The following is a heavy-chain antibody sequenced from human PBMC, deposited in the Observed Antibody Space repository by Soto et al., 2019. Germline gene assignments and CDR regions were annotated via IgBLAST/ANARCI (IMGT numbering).Heavy chain of an antibody. CDR3: AKFGPGYSYGYLGGTYFDY. J-gene: IGHJ4*02. V-gene: IGHV3-23*01. CDR1: GFTFSSYA. CDR2: ISGSGGST. D-gene: IGHD5-18*01. Sequence: GGSLRLSCAASGFTFSSYAMSWVRQAPGKGLEWVSAISGSGGSTYYADSVKGRFTISRDNSKSTLYLQMNSLRAEDTAVYYCAKFGPGYSYGYLGGTYFDYWGQGTLVTVSS.